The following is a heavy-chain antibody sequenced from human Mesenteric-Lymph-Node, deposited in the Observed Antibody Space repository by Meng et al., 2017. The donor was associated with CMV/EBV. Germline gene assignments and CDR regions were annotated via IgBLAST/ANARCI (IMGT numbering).Heavy chain of an antibody. V-gene: IGHV3-74*01. CDR1: GFTVSSNY. CDR3: ARARNGSYDH. Sequence: GESLKISCAASGFTVSSNYMSWVRQAPGKGLVWVSRINSDGSSTNYADSVKGRFTISRDNAKNTLYLQMDSLRAEDTAVYYCARARNGSYDHWGQGTLVTVSS. CDR2: INSDGSST. J-gene: IGHJ5*02. D-gene: IGHD1-26*01.